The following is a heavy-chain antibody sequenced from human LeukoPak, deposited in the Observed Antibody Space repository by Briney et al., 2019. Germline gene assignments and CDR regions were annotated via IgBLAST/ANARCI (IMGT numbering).Heavy chain of an antibody. D-gene: IGHD3-10*01. Sequence: SETLSLTCTVSGGSISSYYWSWIRQPPGKGLEWIGYIYYSGSTNCNPSLKSRVTISVDTSKNQFSLKLSSVTAADTAVYYCARGSIVRGLDYWGQGTLVTVSS. V-gene: IGHV4-59*01. CDR3: ARGSIVRGLDY. CDR2: IYYSGST. J-gene: IGHJ4*02. CDR1: GGSISSYY.